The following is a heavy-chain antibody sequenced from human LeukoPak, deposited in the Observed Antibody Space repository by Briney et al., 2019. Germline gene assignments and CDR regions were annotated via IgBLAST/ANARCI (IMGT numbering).Heavy chain of an antibody. CDR1: GFTFSSYA. CDR2: ISYDGSNK. CDR3: ARDSRWGAFDI. Sequence: GRSLRLSCAASGFTFSSYAMHWVRQAPGKGLEWVAVISYDGSNKYYADSVKGRFTISRDNAKNSLYLQMNSLRAEDTALYYCARDSRWGAFDIWGQGTMVTVSS. V-gene: IGHV3-30*04. D-gene: IGHD4-23*01. J-gene: IGHJ3*02.